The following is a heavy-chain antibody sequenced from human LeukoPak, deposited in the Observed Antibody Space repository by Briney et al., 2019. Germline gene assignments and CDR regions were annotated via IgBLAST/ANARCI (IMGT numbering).Heavy chain of an antibody. CDR1: GFTFSSYW. D-gene: IGHD3-9*01. Sequence: PGGSLRLSCAASGFTFSSYWMHWVRQAPGKGLVWVSRINSDGSSTSYADSVKGRFTISRDNAKNTLYLQVNSLRAEDTAVYYCARGPYDILTGYYGYYFDYWGQGTLVTVSS. CDR3: ARGPYDILTGYYGYYFDY. J-gene: IGHJ4*02. V-gene: IGHV3-74*01. CDR2: INSDGSST.